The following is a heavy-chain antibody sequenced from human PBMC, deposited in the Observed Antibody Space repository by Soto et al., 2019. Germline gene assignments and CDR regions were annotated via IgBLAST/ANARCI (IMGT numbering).Heavy chain of an antibody. J-gene: IGHJ4*02. CDR1: GFTFSSYG. CDR2: ISYDGSNK. CDR3: AKDTPMYYDFWSGYGGFDY. Sequence: QVQLVESGGGVVQPGRSLRLSCAASGFTFSSYGMHWVRQAPGKGLEWVAVISYDGSNKYYADSVKGRFTISRDNSKNTLYLQMNSLRAEDTAVYYCAKDTPMYYDFWSGYGGFDYWGQGTLVTVSS. V-gene: IGHV3-30*18. D-gene: IGHD3-3*01.